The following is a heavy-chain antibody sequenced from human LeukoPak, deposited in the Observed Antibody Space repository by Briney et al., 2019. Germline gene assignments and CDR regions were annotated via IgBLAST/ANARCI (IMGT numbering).Heavy chain of an antibody. CDR2: ISYDGSNK. J-gene: IGHJ4*02. Sequence: GGSLRLSCAASGFTFSSYAMHWVRQAPGKGLEWVAVISYDGSNKYYADSVKGRFTISRDNSKNTLYLQMNSLRAEDTAVYYCARDRSVYCSGGSCYSPFDYWGQGTLVTVSS. D-gene: IGHD2-15*01. V-gene: IGHV3-30-3*01. CDR3: ARDRSVYCSGGSCYSPFDY. CDR1: GFTFSSYA.